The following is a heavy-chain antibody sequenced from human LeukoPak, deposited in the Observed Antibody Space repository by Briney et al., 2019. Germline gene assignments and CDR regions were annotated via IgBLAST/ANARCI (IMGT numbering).Heavy chain of an antibody. CDR3: ARRGVSMVRGVSVYYFDY. J-gene: IGHJ4*02. CDR2: IYTSGST. D-gene: IGHD3-10*01. Sequence: TLSLTCTVSGGSISSGSYYWSWIRQPAGKGLEWIGRIYTSGSTNYNPSLKSRVTISVDTSKNQFSLKLSSVTAADTAVYYCARRGVSMVRGVSVYYFDYWGQGTLVTVSS. CDR1: GGSISSGSYY. V-gene: IGHV4-61*02.